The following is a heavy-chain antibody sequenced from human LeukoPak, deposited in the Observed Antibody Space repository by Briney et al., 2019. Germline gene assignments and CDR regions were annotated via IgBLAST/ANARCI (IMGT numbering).Heavy chain of an antibody. CDR2: ISYDGSNK. J-gene: IGHJ4*02. Sequence: GGSLRLSCAASGFTFSSYAMHWVRQAPGKGLEWVAVISYDGSNKYYADSVKGRFTISRDNSKNTLYLQMNSLRAEDTAVYYCARGGGYSGYDYDYWGQGTLVTVSS. V-gene: IGHV3-30-3*01. D-gene: IGHD5-12*01. CDR1: GFTFSSYA. CDR3: ARGGGYSGYDYDY.